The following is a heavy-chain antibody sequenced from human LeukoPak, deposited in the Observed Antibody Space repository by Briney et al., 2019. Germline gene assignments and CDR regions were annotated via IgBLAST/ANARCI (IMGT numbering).Heavy chain of an antibody. D-gene: IGHD3-16*01. CDR2: VTGSGSNT. CDR1: GFTFCRYD. J-gene: IGHJ4*02. V-gene: IGHV3-23*01. CDR3: AKVRVSYVWGNFVY. Sequence: GGSLRLFCTACGFTFCRYDMNWPRQAPGKGLEWVSAVTGSGSNTYYADSVKGRFTISRDNSKNTLYLQMNSLRAEDTAVYYCAKVRVSYVWGNFVYWGQGTLVTVSS.